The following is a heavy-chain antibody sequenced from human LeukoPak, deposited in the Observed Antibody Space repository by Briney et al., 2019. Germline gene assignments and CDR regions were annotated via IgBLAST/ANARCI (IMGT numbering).Heavy chain of an antibody. V-gene: IGHV4-59*12. CDR2: IYYSGST. D-gene: IGHD2-2*01. CDR1: GGSISSYY. Sequence: SETLSLTCTVSGGSISSYYWSWIRQPPGKGLEWIGYIYYSGSTNYNPSLKSRVTISVDTSKNQFSLKLSSVTAADTAVYYCARDLSEGQLLFFDYWGQGTLVTVSS. CDR3: ARDLSEGQLLFFDY. J-gene: IGHJ4*02.